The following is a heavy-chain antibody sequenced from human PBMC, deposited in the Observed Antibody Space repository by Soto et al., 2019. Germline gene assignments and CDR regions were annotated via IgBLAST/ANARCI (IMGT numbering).Heavy chain of an antibody. V-gene: IGHV3-9*01. J-gene: IGHJ6*02. CDR3: AKDRGGCSSTSCYIRAGYYYGMDV. CDR2: ISWNSGSI. D-gene: IGHD2-2*02. CDR1: GFTFDDYA. Sequence: PGGSLRLSCAASGFTFDDYAMHWVRQAPGKGLEWVSGISWNSGSIGYADSVKGRFTISRDNAKNSLYLQMNSLRAEDTALYYCAKDRGGCSSTSCYIRAGYYYGMDVWGQGTTVTVS.